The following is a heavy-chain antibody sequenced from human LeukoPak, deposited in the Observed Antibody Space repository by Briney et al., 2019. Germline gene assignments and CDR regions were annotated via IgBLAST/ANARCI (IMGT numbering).Heavy chain of an antibody. Sequence: AGESLKISCQGSGNSFNNYWISWVRQMPGKGLEWMPIIYAADSDTRYSPSFQGQVTLSVDKSISTVYLQWSSLKASDTAVYYCARHLRGLDLWGQGTLVTVSS. J-gene: IGHJ5*02. CDR2: IYAADSDT. V-gene: IGHV5-51*01. CDR3: ARHLRGLDL. CDR1: GNSFNNYW. D-gene: IGHD3-10*01.